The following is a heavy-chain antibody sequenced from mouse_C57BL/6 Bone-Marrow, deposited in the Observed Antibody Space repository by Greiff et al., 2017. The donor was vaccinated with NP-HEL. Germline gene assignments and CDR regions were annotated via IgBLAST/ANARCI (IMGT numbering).Heavy chain of an antibody. V-gene: IGHV5-17*01. CDR1: GFTFSDYG. J-gene: IGHJ1*03. CDR3: ASEPIYYGSRDWYFDV. Sequence: EVKLVESGGGLVKPGGSLKLSCAASGFTFSDYGMHWVRQAPEKGLEWVAYISSGSSTIYYADTVKGRFTISRDNAKNTLFLQMTSLRSEDTAMYYCASEPIYYGSRDWYFDVWGTGTTVTVSS. CDR2: ISSGSSTI. D-gene: IGHD1-1*01.